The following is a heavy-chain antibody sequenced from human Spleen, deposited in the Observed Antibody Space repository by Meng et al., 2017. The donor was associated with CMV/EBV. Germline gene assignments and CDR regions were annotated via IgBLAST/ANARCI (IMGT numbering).Heavy chain of an antibody. V-gene: IGHV4-4*07. CDR2: IYTSGST. Sequence: QLRVSGPGLVKLSETLDLPCTVSGVSISSYYWSWIRQPPAKGREWIGRIYTSGSTNYNPSLKSRVTISVDTSKNQFSLKLSSVTAADTAVYYCARSKRWGYSNYGHNFDYWGQGTLVTVSS. CDR1: GVSISSYY. CDR3: ARSKRWGYSNYGHNFDY. J-gene: IGHJ4*02. D-gene: IGHD4-11*01.